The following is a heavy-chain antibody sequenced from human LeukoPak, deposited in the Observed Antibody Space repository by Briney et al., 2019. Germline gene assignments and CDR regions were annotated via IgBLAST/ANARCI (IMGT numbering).Heavy chain of an antibody. D-gene: IGHD4-17*01. J-gene: IGHJ3*02. V-gene: IGHV3-21*01. Sequence: GGSLRLSCAASGFTVSSNEMSWVRQAPGKGLEWVSSVSSGGTYKYYADSVKGRFTISRDNAQNSLYLQMNSLRAEDSSVYYCARPTTVTTISADAFDIWGQGTMVTVSS. CDR1: GFTVSSNE. CDR2: VSSGGTYK. CDR3: ARPTTVTTISADAFDI.